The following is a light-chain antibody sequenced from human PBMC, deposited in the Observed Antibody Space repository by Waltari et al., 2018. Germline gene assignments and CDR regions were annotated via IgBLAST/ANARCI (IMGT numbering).Light chain of an antibody. CDR2: DAS. Sequence: VLTQSPATLSLSPGETVTLSCRASQNVGRYLAWYQQKAGRAPRLLIYDASSRATGIPVRFSGSGSGTDFTLTITTLESEDLAVYYCQQRRAFGQGTKLEI. CDR3: QQRRA. V-gene: IGKV3-11*01. J-gene: IGKJ2*01. CDR1: QNVGRY.